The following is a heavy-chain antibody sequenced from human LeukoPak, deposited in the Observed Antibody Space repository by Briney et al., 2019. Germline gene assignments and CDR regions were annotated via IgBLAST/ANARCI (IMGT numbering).Heavy chain of an antibody. CDR3: ARLGTNQLLYLTHYYYGMDV. CDR2: IYYSGST. J-gene: IGHJ6*02. CDR1: GGSISSYY. V-gene: IGHV4-59*08. Sequence: PSETLSLTCTVSGGSISSYYWSWIRQPPGKGLEWIGYIYYSGSTNYNPSLKSRVTISVDTSKNQFSLKLSSVTAADTAVYYCARLGTNQLLYLTHYYYGMDVWGQGTTVTVSS. D-gene: IGHD2-2*02.